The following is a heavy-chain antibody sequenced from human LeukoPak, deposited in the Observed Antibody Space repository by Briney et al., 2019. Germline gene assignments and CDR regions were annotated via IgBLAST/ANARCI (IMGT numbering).Heavy chain of an antibody. V-gene: IGHV1-2*02. CDR3: ARDLREYNWNGVDC. J-gene: IGHJ4*02. D-gene: IGHD1-1*01. CDR1: GYTFTGYY. Sequence: ASVKVSCKASGYTFTGYYMHWVRQAPGQGLEWMGWINPNSGGTNYAQKFQGRVTMTRDTSISTAYMELSRLRSDDTAVYYCARDLREYNWNGVDCWGQGTLVTVSS. CDR2: INPNSGGT.